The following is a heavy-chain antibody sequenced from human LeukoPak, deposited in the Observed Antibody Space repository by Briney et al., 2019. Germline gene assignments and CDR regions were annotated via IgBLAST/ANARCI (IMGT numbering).Heavy chain of an antibody. CDR1: GFTFSSYD. CDR2: IGTAGDT. Sequence: AGGSLRLSCAASGFTFSSYDMHWVRHATGKGLEWVSAIGTAGDTYYPGSVKGRFTISRENAKSSLYLQMNSLRAGDTAVYYCAREYSSSWPHYYYYGMDVWGQGTTVTVSS. D-gene: IGHD6-13*01. CDR3: AREYSSSWPHYYYYGMDV. J-gene: IGHJ6*02. V-gene: IGHV3-13*01.